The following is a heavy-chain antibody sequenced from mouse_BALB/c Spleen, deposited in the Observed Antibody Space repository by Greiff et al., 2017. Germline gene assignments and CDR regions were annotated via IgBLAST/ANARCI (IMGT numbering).Heavy chain of an antibody. CDR2: IWTGGGT. J-gene: IGHJ3*01. Sequence: QVQLKESGPGLVAPSQSLSITCTVSGFSLTSYDISWIRQPPGKGLEWLGVIWTGGGTNYNSAFMSRLSISKDNSKSQVFLKMNSLQTDDTAIYYCVLSPSYYRYDRAWFAYWGQGTLVTVSA. V-gene: IGHV2-9-2*01. D-gene: IGHD2-14*01. CDR1: GFSLTSYD. CDR3: VLSPSYYRYDRAWFAY.